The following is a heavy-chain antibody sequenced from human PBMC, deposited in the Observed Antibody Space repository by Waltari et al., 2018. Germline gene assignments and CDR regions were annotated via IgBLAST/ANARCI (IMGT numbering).Heavy chain of an antibody. Sequence: QVQLQESGPGLVKPSETLSLTCTVSGGSISSYYWSWIRQPAGKGLEWIGRIYTSGSTNYNPPLKSRVTISVYPSKNQFSLKLSSVTAADTAVYYCAREFVDTAMGYYYYYYMDVWGKGTTVTISS. CDR1: GGSISSYY. D-gene: IGHD5-18*01. CDR2: IYTSGST. CDR3: AREFVDTAMGYYYYYYMDV. J-gene: IGHJ6*03. V-gene: IGHV4-4*07.